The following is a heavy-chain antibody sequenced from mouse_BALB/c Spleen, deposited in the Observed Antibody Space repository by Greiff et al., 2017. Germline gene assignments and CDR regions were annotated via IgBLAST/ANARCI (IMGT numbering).Heavy chain of an antibody. CDR1: GYTFTSYV. J-gene: IGHJ4*01. Sequence: EVKLQESGPELVKPGASVKMSCKASGYTFTSYVMHWVKQKPGQGLEWIGYINPYNDGTKYNEKFKGKATLTSDKSSSTAYMELSSLTSEDSAVYYCYGTLYAMDYWGQGTSVTVSS. CDR3: YGTLYAMDY. D-gene: IGHD1-1*01. CDR2: INPYNDGT. V-gene: IGHV1-14*01.